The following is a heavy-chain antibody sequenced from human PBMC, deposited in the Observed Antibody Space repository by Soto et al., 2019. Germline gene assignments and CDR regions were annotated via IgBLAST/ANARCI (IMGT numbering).Heavy chain of an antibody. CDR3: ARDTFGVGTDPNHFDY. Sequence: QVQLVESGGGVVQPGRSLRLSCAASGFTFSSYAMHWVRQAPGKGLEWVAVISYDGSNKYYADSVKGRFTISRDNSKNTLYLQMNSLRAEDTAVYYCARDTFGVGTDPNHFDYWGQGTLVTVSS. CDR1: GFTFSSYA. D-gene: IGHD3-3*01. CDR2: ISYDGSNK. J-gene: IGHJ4*02. V-gene: IGHV3-30-3*01.